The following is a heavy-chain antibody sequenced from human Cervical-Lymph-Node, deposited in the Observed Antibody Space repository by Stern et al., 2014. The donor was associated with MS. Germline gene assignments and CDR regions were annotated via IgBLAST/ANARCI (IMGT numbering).Heavy chain of an antibody. D-gene: IGHD3-10*01. CDR1: GGTFSRYA. V-gene: IGHV1-69*06. CDR3: TSGSSGFNRLDP. CDR2: IIPFFYTT. J-gene: IGHJ5*02. Sequence: QVQLVQSGAEVRKPGSSVKVSCKASGGTFSRYAISWVRQAPGQGLEWMGGIIPFFYTTNYAQKVKGRITIIADKSTSTDYMELTGLRLDDTAVYYCTSGSSGFNRLDPWGQGTLVTVSS.